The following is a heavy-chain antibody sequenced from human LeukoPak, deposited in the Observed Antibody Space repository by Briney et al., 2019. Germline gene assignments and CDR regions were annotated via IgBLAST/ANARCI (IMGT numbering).Heavy chain of an antibody. J-gene: IGHJ3*02. Sequence: GGSLRLSCAASGFTFSGYAMHWVQQAPGKGLEWVSGISWNSGSIGYADSVKGRFTISRDNAKNSLYLQMNSLRAEDMALYYCAKGTNWNDFLSHAFDIWGQGTMVTVSS. CDR1: GFTFSGYA. CDR3: AKGTNWNDFLSHAFDI. CDR2: ISWNSGSI. D-gene: IGHD1-20*01. V-gene: IGHV3-9*03.